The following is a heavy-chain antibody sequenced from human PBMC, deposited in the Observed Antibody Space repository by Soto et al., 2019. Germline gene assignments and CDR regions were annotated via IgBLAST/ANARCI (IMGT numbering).Heavy chain of an antibody. J-gene: IGHJ6*02. CDR3: AKNDDHGSYYHGMDV. V-gene: IGHV4-59*01. D-gene: IGHD4-17*01. CDR1: GGSINSYY. CDR2: TYYSGST. Sequence: SETLSLTCTVSGGSINSYYWNWIRQPPGKGLEWIGYTYYSGSTNYNPSLKSRVTISVDTSKNQFSLKLSSVTAADTAMYYCAKNDDHGSYYHGMDVWGQGTTVTVSS.